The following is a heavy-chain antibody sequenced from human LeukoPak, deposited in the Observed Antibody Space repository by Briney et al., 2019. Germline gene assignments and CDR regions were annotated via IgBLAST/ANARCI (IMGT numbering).Heavy chain of an antibody. D-gene: IGHD3-22*01. CDR1: GGSIDGYY. V-gene: IGHV4-59*08. J-gene: IGHJ4*02. CDR3: AISSISGYYRFFDS. Sequence: SETLSLTCTVSGGSIDGYYWSWIRQSPGKGLEWIGYIYYTGSAFYNPSLKSRVIISLDTSKNQLSLNLRSVTAADTAVYYCAISSISGYYRFFDSWGQGTLVTVSS. CDR2: IYYTGSA.